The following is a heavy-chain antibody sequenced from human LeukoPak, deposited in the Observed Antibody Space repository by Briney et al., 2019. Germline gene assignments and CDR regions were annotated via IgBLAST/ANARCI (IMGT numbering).Heavy chain of an antibody. V-gene: IGHV3-21*01. CDR1: GFTFSSYS. CDR3: ARTGVVVPGFDP. D-gene: IGHD2-2*01. Sequence: RGSLRLSCAASGFTFSSYSMNWVRQAPGKGLEWVSSISSSSSYIYYADSVKGRFTISRDNAKNSLYLQMNSLRAEDTAVYYCARTGVVVPGFDPWGQGTLVTVSS. CDR2: ISSSSSYI. J-gene: IGHJ5*02.